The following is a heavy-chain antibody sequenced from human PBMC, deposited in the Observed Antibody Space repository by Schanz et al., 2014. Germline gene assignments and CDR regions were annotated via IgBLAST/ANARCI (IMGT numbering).Heavy chain of an antibody. CDR2: INSVGSNT. V-gene: IGHV3-74*01. CDR3: ARPALWFGDNCFDP. D-gene: IGHD3-10*01. Sequence: EVQLVQSGGGLVQPGGSLRLSCAASGFTFSSHWMHWVRQDPGKGLVWVARINSVGSNTDYADSVTGRFTISRDNAKNTRYLQMNTLRAEDTAVYYCARPALWFGDNCFDPWGQGTLVTVSS. CDR1: GFTFSSHW. J-gene: IGHJ5*02.